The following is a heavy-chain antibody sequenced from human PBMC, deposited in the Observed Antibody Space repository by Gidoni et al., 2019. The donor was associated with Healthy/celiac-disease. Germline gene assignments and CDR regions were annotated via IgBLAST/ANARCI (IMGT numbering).Heavy chain of an antibody. Sequence: QVQLQQWGAGLLKPSETLSLTCAVYGGSFSGYYWSWIRQPPGKGLEWIGEINHSGSTNYNPSLKSRVTISVDTSKNQFSLKLSSVTAADTAVYYCARAGLGYCSGGSCYSGLYFDYWGQGTLVTVSS. V-gene: IGHV4-34*01. D-gene: IGHD2-15*01. CDR3: ARAGLGYCSGGSCYSGLYFDY. CDR1: GGSFSGYY. CDR2: INHSGST. J-gene: IGHJ4*02.